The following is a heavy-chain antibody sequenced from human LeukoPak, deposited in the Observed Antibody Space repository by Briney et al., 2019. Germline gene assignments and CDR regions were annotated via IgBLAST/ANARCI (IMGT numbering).Heavy chain of an antibody. Sequence: SETLSLTCTVSGGSISSYYWSWIRQPPGKGLEWIGYIYYSGSTNYNPSLKSRVTISVDTSKNQFSLKLSSVTAADTAVYYCARVTLYFDFSTGNHYYFDSWGRGTLVIVSS. CDR1: GGSISSYY. CDR3: ARVTLYFDFSTGNHYYFDS. J-gene: IGHJ4*02. V-gene: IGHV4-59*08. D-gene: IGHD3-3*01. CDR2: IYYSGST.